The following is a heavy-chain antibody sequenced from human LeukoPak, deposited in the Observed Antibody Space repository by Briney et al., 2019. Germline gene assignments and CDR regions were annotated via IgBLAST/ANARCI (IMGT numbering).Heavy chain of an antibody. D-gene: IGHD6-6*01. J-gene: IGHJ5*02. Sequence: SQTLSPTCTVSGGSISSGGYYWSWIRQHPGKGLEWLGYIYYSGSTYYNPSLKSRVTISVDTSKNQFSLKLSSVTAADTAVYYCAREAARPYNWFDPWGQGTLVTVSS. CDR2: IYYSGST. CDR3: AREAARPYNWFDP. CDR1: GGSISSGGYY. V-gene: IGHV4-31*03.